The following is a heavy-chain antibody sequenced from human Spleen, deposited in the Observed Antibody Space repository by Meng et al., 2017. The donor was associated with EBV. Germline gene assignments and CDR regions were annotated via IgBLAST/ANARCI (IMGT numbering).Heavy chain of an antibody. CDR2: INDSGKT. J-gene: IGHJ5*02. V-gene: IGHV4-34*01. D-gene: IGHD4-17*01. CDR3: ARGPGDYLVLDWFDP. Sequence: QWQLQQWVAGLLKPSETLSLPCALYGGSFSGYYWSWIRQPPGKGLQWIGEINDSGKTTYNPSLKSRVTMSVDMSTLQFSLNLTSVTAADTAVYYCARGPGDYLVLDWFDPWGQGTLVTVSS. CDR1: GGSFSGYY.